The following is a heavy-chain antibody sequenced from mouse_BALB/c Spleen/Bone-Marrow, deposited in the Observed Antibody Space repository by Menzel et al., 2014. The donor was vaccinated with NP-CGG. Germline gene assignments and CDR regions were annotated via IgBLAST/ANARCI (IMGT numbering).Heavy chain of an antibody. CDR3: ARDYGNLYYFDY. CDR2: ISCXNGAT. Sequence: LVKTGASVKISRKASGYSFTGYYMHWVKQSHGKSLEWIGYISCXNGATSYNQKFKGKATFTVDTSSSTAYMQFNSLTSEDSAVYYCARDYGNLYYFDYWGQGTTLTVSS. D-gene: IGHD2-1*01. V-gene: IGHV1S34*01. J-gene: IGHJ2*01. CDR1: GYSFTGYY.